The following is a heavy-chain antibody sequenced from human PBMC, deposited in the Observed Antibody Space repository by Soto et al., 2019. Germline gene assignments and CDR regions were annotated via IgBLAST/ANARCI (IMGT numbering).Heavy chain of an antibody. CDR1: GYSFANYW. Sequence: RGESLKISCQGSGYSFANYWIAWVRQMPGKGLEWVGVIYPGGSDTRYSPSFRGQVTISADKSISHVYLQWSSLRASDTAMYYCARNRLRQYYYGMDVWGQGTLVTVSS. V-gene: IGHV5-51*01. CDR2: IYPGGSDT. CDR3: ARNRLRQYYYGMDV. D-gene: IGHD3-10*01. J-gene: IGHJ6*02.